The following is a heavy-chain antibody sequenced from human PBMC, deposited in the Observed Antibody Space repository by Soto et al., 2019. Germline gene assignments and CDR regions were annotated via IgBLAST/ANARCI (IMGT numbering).Heavy chain of an antibody. V-gene: IGHV4-30-4*01. CDR2: IYYSGST. J-gene: IGHJ5*02. Sequence: QVQLQESGPGLVKPSQTLSLTCTVSGGSISSGDYYWSWIRQPPGKGLEWIGYIYYSGSTYYNPSLKSRVTISVDTSKNQFSLKLSSVTAADTAVYYCASAGGPMIAAAGTWFDPWGQGTLVTVSS. CDR3: ASAGGPMIAAAGTWFDP. CDR1: GGSISSGDYY. D-gene: IGHD6-13*01.